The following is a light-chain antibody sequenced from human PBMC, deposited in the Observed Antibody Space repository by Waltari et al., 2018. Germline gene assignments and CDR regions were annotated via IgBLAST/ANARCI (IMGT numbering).Light chain of an antibody. J-gene: IGLJ3*02. CDR1: ISDVWSYNL. Sequence: QSALTQPASVSGSPGQSITISCTGTISDVWSYNLVSWYQQHPGKAPKLMIYEGNKRPSGVSNRFSGSKSGNTASLTISGLQGEDEADYHCCSYAGSNTFVVFGGGTKLTVL. V-gene: IGLV2-23*03. CDR3: CSYAGSNTFVV. CDR2: EGN.